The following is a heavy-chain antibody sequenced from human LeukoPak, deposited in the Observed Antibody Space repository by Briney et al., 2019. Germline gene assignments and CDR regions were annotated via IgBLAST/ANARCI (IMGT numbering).Heavy chain of an antibody. Sequence: SVKVSCKASGYTFTGYYMHWVRQAPGQGLEWIGWIVVDSGNTNYAQKFQERVTITRDMSTGTAYMELSSLRSEDTAMYYCAAGSSGWYVDYWGQGTLVTVSS. CDR2: IVVDSGNT. CDR3: AAGSSGWYVDY. CDR1: GYTFTGYY. D-gene: IGHD6-19*01. J-gene: IGHJ4*02. V-gene: IGHV1-58*02.